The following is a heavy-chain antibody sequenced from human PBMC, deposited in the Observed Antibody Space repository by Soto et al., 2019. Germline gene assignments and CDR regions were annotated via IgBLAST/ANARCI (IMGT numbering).Heavy chain of an antibody. D-gene: IGHD3-16*01. CDR2: FYWDDDK. CDR3: AHLVVVGITDSFDS. Sequence: QITLKESGPTLVKPTQTLTLTCTFSGFSLSTSVVGVGWIRQPPGKALEWLTFFYWDDDKRNSQFLKSRLTITKDTSKNQVVLTMAYMDAVDAATYYCAHLVVVGITDSFDSWGQGTLDTVSS. CDR1: GFSLSTSVVG. J-gene: IGHJ4*02. V-gene: IGHV2-5*02.